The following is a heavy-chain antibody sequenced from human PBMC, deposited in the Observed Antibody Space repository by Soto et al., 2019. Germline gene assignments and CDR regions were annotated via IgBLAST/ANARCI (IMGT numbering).Heavy chain of an antibody. Sequence: SSETLSLTCTVSGGSISTTKYFWGWIRQAPGKGLEWIGSLYYGGSTYYNPPLKSRITISVDTSQNHFSLKLNSVTDADTAVYYVARQQMVGATVDYWGQGTLVTVSS. CDR3: ARQQMVGATVDY. CDR2: LYYGGST. J-gene: IGHJ4*02. CDR1: GGSISTTKYF. V-gene: IGHV4-39*02. D-gene: IGHD1-26*01.